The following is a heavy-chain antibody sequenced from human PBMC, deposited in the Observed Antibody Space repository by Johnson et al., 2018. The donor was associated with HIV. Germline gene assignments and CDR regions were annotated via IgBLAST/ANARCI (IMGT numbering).Heavy chain of an antibody. D-gene: IGHD5-18*01. CDR1: AFSISTYG. CDR2: IYSGGST. CDR3: ARAYSYGAFDI. Sequence: VQLVESGGGVVQPGRSLTLSCAASAFSISTYGMHWVRQAPGKGLEWVSVIYSGGSTYYADSVKGRFTISRDNSKNTLYFQMNSLRAEDTAVYYCARAYSYGAFDIWGQGTMVTVSS. J-gene: IGHJ3*02. V-gene: IGHV3-66*01.